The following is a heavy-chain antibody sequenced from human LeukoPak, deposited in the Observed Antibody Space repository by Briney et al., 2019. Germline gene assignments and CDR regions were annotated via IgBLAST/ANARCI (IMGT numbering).Heavy chain of an antibody. D-gene: IGHD3-16*02. CDR1: GYTFTGYY. CDR2: INPNSGGT. V-gene: IGHV1-2*02. J-gene: IGHJ4*02. Sequence: VASVKVSRKASGYTFTGYYMHWVRQAPGQGLEWMGWINPNSGGTNYAQKFQGRVTMTRDTSISTAYMELSRLRSDDTAVYYCARAPANYDYVWGSYREYYFDYWGQGTLVTVSS. CDR3: ARAPANYDYVWGSYREYYFDY.